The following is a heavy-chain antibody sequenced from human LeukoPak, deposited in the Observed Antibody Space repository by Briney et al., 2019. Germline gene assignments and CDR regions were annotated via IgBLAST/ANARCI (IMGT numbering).Heavy chain of an antibody. D-gene: IGHD4/OR15-4a*01. CDR3: ASGAGAYSHPYDY. V-gene: IGHV3-53*01. J-gene: IGHJ4*02. CDR2: IYSDNT. Sequence: PGGSLRLSCTVSGFTVSSNSMSWVRQAPGKGLEWVSFIYSDNTHYSDSVKGRFTISRDNSKNTLYLQMNSLRADDTAVYYCASGAGAYSHPYDYWGQGTLVPVSS. CDR1: GFTVSSNS.